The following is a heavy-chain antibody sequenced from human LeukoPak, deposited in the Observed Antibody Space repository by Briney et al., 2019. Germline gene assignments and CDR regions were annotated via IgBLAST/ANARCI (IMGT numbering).Heavy chain of an antibody. CDR1: GYTFIDYA. CDR2: INTNTGNP. Sequence: ASVKVSCKASGYTFIDYAMNWVRKAPGQGLEWMGWINTNTGNPTYAQGFTGRFDFSLDTSVTTAYLQITSLQAEDTAVYYCARDKTYYDSRDYFRSFDYWGQGTLVTVSS. V-gene: IGHV7-4-1*02. J-gene: IGHJ4*02. D-gene: IGHD3-22*01. CDR3: ARDKTYYDSRDYFRSFDY.